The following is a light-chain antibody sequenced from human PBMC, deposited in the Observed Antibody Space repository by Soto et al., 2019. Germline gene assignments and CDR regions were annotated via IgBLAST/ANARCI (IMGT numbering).Light chain of an antibody. J-gene: IGKJ1*01. CDR3: QQDNSYPST. CDR1: QSISSW. Sequence: DIQMTQSPSTVSASVGDRVTITCRASQSISSWLAWYQQKPGKAPKLLIYEASIVESGVPSRFSGSGSGTELTLTISSLQPDDFATYYCQQDNSYPSTFGQGTKVEIK. CDR2: EAS. V-gene: IGKV1-5*01.